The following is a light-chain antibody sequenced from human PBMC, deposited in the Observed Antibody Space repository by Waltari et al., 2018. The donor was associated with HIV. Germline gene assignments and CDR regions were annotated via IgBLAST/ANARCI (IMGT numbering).Light chain of an antibody. J-gene: IGKJ2*01. V-gene: IGKV3-15*01. CDR1: QSVSTN. Sequence: VMTQSTDTLSVSPGERATLSCRASQSVSTNLAWYQQKPGQAPRLLIYGASTRATGLPARFSGSGSGTEFILTISSLQSEDFAVYYCQQYNNWPPNTFGQGTKLEIK. CDR2: GAS. CDR3: QQYNNWPPNT.